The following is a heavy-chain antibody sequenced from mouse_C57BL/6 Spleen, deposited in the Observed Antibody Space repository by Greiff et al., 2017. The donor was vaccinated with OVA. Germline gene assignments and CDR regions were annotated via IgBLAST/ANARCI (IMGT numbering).Heavy chain of an antibody. CDR2: ISYDGSN. CDR1: GYSITSGYY. J-gene: IGHJ1*03. D-gene: IGHD1-1*01. Sequence: EVKLMESGPGLVKPSQSLSLTCSVTGYSITSGYYWNWIRQFPGNKLEWMGYISYDGSNNYNPSLKNRISITRDTSKNQFFLKLNSVTTEDTATYYCARGGPYGSTLRYFDVWGTGTTVTVSS. CDR3: ARGGPYGSTLRYFDV. V-gene: IGHV3-6*01.